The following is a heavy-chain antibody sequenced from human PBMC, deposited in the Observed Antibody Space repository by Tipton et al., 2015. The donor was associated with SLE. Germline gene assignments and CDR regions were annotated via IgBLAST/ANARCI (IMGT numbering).Heavy chain of an antibody. CDR1: GYSFSSGYY. Sequence: TLSLTCTVSGYSFSSGYYWAWLRQPPGKGLEWMTSISHSWFTYYNPSLKSRVTTSVDTSKNHVSLRLSSVTAAGTAVYYCERTQYCGGACYGDAFDFWSQGTIVTVSS. J-gene: IGHJ3*01. D-gene: IGHD2-21*01. V-gene: IGHV4-38-2*02. CDR3: ERTQYCGGACYGDAFDF. CDR2: ISHSWFT.